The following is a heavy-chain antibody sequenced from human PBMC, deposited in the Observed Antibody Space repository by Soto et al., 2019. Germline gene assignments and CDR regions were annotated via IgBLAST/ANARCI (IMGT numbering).Heavy chain of an antibody. CDR3: ARAGLGTAMVTDHYYYYYYMDV. Sequence: TSETLSLTCAVSSGSISSSNWWSWVRQPPGKGLEWIGEIYHSGSTNYNPSLKSRVTISVDKSKNQFSLKLSSVTAADTAVYYCARAGLGTAMVTDHYYYYYYMDVWGKGTTVTVSS. CDR1: SGSISSSNW. J-gene: IGHJ6*03. CDR2: IYHSGST. V-gene: IGHV4-4*02. D-gene: IGHD5-18*01.